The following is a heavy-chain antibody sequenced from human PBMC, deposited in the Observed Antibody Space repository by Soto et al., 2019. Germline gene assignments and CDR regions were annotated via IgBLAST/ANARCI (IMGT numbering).Heavy chain of an antibody. Sequence: EVQLVESGGGLVQPGGSLRLSFVASGLTVPDIYMNWVRQAPGKGRKWVSAIYNEFPDYADSVRGRFSISKDSSKNALYLQMNSLRAEDSAVYYCVREPRYCSGGSCSIMGDAFDIWGQGTMVTVSS. J-gene: IGHJ3*02. CDR3: VREPRYCSGGSCSIMGDAFDI. CDR2: IYNEFP. D-gene: IGHD2-15*01. CDR1: GLTVPDIY. V-gene: IGHV3-66*01.